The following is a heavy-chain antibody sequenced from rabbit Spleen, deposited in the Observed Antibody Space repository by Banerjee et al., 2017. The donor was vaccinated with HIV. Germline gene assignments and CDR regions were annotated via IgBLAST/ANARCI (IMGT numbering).Heavy chain of an antibody. J-gene: IGHJ6*01. D-gene: IGHD8-1*01. CDR2: IAGSSSGFT. CDR1: GFSFSSSDY. CDR3: ARDTGSSFSTYGMDL. Sequence: QSLEESGGGLVQPEGSLTLTCKASGFSFSSSDYICWVRQAPGKGLEWISCIAGSSSGFTYSATWATGRFTISKTSSTTVTLQMTSLTVADTATYFCARDTGSSFSTYGMDLWGPCTLVTVS. V-gene: IGHV1S40*01.